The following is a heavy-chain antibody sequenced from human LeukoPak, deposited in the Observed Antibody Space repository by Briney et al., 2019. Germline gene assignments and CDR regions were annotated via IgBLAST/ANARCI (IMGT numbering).Heavy chain of an antibody. Sequence: GGSLRLSCAASGFTFSTYSMNWVRQAPGKGLEWVSSISSSSSYIYYADSVKGRFTISRDNAKNSLYLQMNSLRAEDTAVYYCARDGDIVVVPADLDYWGRGTLVTVSS. J-gene: IGHJ4*02. V-gene: IGHV3-21*01. CDR2: ISSSSSYI. CDR3: ARDGDIVVVPADLDY. CDR1: GFTFSTYS. D-gene: IGHD2-2*01.